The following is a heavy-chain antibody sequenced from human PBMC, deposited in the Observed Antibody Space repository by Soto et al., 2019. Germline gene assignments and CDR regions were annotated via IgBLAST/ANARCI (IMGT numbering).Heavy chain of an antibody. V-gene: IGHV3-33*01. D-gene: IGHD2-2*01. CDR2: IRCAGSNK. CDR1: GFTFSSYG. Sequence: PGGSLRLSCAASGFTFSSYGMHWVRQAPGKGLEWVSIIRCAGSNKYYADSVKGRFTISRDNSKNTLYLQMNSLRAEDTAVYYCARYFQIPPGVLARYYGMDVWGQGTTVTVSS. CDR3: ARYFQIPPGVLARYYGMDV. J-gene: IGHJ6*02.